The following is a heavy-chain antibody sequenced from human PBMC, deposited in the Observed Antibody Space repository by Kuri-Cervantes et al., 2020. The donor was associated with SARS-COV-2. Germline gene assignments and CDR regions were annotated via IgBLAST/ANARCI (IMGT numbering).Heavy chain of an antibody. D-gene: IGHD2-15*01. V-gene: IGHV3-52*01. CDR3: ARQGYCSGGSCYSGAMDA. CDR2: IKCDGSEK. Sequence: GGSLRLSCAASGFTFSSSWMHWVCQAPEKGLEWVADIKCDGSEKYYVDSVKGRLTISRDNAKNSLYLQVNSLRAEDMTVYYCARQGYCSGGSCYSGAMDAWGQGTTVTVSS. J-gene: IGHJ6*02. CDR1: GFTFSSSW.